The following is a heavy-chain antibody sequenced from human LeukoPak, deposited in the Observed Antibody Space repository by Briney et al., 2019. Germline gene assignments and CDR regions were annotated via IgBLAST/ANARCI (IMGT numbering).Heavy chain of an antibody. CDR3: ARGDDFWSGYSFAPTNY. V-gene: IGHV3-11*01. J-gene: IGHJ4*02. Sequence: GGSLRLSCAASGFTFSDYYMSWIRQAPGKGLEWVSYISSSGSTIYYADSVKGRFTISRDNAKNSLYLQMNSPRAEDTAVYYCARGDDFWSGYSFAPTNYWGQGTLVTVSS. D-gene: IGHD3-3*01. CDR1: GFTFSDYY. CDR2: ISSSGSTI.